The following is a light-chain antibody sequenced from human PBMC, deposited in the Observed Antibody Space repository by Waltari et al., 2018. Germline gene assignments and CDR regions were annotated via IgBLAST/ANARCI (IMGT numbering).Light chain of an antibody. Sequence: IVMTQSPATLSVSPGERATLSCRTSQSVSTNVAWYHQRPGQAPRVVIYGASTRATGVPARFSGSASGTEFSLTINSLQSADFGVYYCQQYHMWPCTFGQGSKLEI. CDR1: QSVSTN. CDR2: GAS. CDR3: QQYHMWPCT. J-gene: IGKJ2*02. V-gene: IGKV3-15*01.